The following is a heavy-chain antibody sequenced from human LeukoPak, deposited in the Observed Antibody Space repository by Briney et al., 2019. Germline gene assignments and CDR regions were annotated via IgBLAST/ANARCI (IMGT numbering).Heavy chain of an antibody. Sequence: GGSLRLSCAASGFTFSSYWMHWVRQAPGKGLVWVSCINSDGSSTSYADSVKGRFTISRDNAKNTLYLQMNSLRAEDTAVYYCARDHYYDSSGYYYWGQGTLVTVSS. D-gene: IGHD3-22*01. V-gene: IGHV3-74*01. CDR1: GFTFSSYW. CDR3: ARDHYYDSSGYYY. J-gene: IGHJ4*02. CDR2: INSDGSST.